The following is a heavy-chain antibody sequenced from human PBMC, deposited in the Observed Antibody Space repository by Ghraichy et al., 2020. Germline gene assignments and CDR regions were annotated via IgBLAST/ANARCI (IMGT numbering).Heavy chain of an antibody. Sequence: GGSLRLSCAVSGFTFTSYWMSSVRQAPGKGLEWAAIIKGDVSEMFYRDSVKGRFTISRDNAKNSLNLQMNSLRAEDTAVYYCARGGDSSNNLVWGQGTLVTVSS. D-gene: IGHD3-22*01. V-gene: IGHV3-7*01. CDR3: ARGGDSSNNLV. CDR1: GFTFTSYW. CDR2: IKGDVSEM. J-gene: IGHJ4*02.